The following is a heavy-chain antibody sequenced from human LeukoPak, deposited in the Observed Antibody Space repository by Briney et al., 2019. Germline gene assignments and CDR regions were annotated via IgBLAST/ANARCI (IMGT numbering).Heavy chain of an antibody. Sequence: ASVKVSCKASGYTFTGYYMHWVRQAPGQGLEWMGWINPNSGGTNYAQKLQGRVTMTTDTSTSTAYMELRSLRSDDTAVYYCARDRAIFGVVIMSYWGQGTLVTVSS. CDR1: GYTFTGYY. V-gene: IGHV1-2*02. J-gene: IGHJ4*02. D-gene: IGHD3-3*01. CDR3: ARDRAIFGVVIMSY. CDR2: INPNSGGT.